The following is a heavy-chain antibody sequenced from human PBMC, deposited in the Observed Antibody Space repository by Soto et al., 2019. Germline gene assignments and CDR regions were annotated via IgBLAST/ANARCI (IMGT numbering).Heavy chain of an antibody. CDR3: ARQLRSSWYPIDH. V-gene: IGHV4-31*03. CDR2: IYYSGST. J-gene: IGHJ4*02. Sequence: SETLSLTCTVSGGSISSGGYYWSWIRQHPGKGLEWIVYIYYSGSTYYNPSLKSRVTISVDTSKNQFSLKLSSVTAADTAVYYCARQLRSSWYPIDHWGQGTLVTVSS. CDR1: GGSISSGGYY. D-gene: IGHD6-13*01.